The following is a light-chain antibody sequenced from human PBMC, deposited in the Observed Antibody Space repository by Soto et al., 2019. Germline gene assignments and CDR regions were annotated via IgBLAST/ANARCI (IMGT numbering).Light chain of an antibody. CDR2: DVS. V-gene: IGLV2-14*01. Sequence: QSVLTQPASVSGSPGQSITIPCTGTSSVVGGYNYVSWYQQHPGKAPKLMIHDVSNRPSGVSNRFSGSKSGDTASLTISGLQAEDEADYYCISYTSSSTYVFGTGTKVTVL. CDR3: ISYTSSSTYV. CDR1: SSVVGGYNY. J-gene: IGLJ1*01.